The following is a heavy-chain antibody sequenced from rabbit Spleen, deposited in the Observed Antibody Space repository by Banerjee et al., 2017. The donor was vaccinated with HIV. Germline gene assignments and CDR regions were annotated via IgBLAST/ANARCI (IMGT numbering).Heavy chain of an antibody. D-gene: IGHD2-1*01. CDR3: ARSLGDDIAKYNI. J-gene: IGHJ4*02. Sequence: QSVEESGGRLVTPGTPLTLTCTVSGFSLNKYAMIWVRQSPGEGLEWIGIIESNSDTTAYASWAKGQFTISKTSTTVDLKVTSPTTEDTATYFCARSLGDDIAKYNIWGPGTLVTVS. V-gene: IGHV1S69*01. CDR1: GFSLNKYA. CDR2: IESNSDTT.